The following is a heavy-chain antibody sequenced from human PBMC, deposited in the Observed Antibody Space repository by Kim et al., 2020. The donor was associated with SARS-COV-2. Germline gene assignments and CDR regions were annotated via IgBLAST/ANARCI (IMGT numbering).Heavy chain of an antibody. CDR2: ISGSGGST. V-gene: IGHV3-23*01. CDR3: ATGVITRITPNFPFDY. D-gene: IGHD3-10*01. CDR1: GFTFSSYA. J-gene: IGHJ4*02. Sequence: GGSLRLSCAASGFTFSSYAMSWVRQAPGKGLEWVSAISGSGGSTYYADSVKGRFTISRDNSKNTLYLQMNSLRAEDTAVYYCATGVITRITPNFPFDYWGQGTLVTVSS.